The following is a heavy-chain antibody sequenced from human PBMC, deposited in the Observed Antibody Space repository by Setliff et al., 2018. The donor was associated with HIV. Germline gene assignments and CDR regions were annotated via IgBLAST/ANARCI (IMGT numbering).Heavy chain of an antibody. CDR3: TTENHSY. V-gene: IGHV3-30*04. D-gene: IGHD1-26*01. CDR1: GFSFSNYA. Sequence: PGGSLRLSCAASGFSFSNYAMHWVRQAPGKGLEWVALISYDGSTKDYADSVKGRSTISRDNSKNTLYLQLNSLKSDDTAVYYCTTENHSYCGRGTLVTVSS. CDR2: ISYDGSTK. J-gene: IGHJ4*02.